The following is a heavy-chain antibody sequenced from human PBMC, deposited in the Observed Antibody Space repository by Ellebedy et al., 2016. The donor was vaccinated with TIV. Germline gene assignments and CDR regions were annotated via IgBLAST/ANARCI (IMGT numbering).Heavy chain of an antibody. CDR2: INHSGST. Sequence: MPGGSLRLSCAVYGGSFSGYYWSWIRQPPGKGLEWIGEINHSGSTNYNPSLKSRVTISVDTAKNQFSLKLSSVTAADTAVYYCARGRGYYYDSSGYYRRSDAFDIWGQGTMVTVSS. CDR3: ARGRGYYYDSSGYYRRSDAFDI. D-gene: IGHD3-22*01. CDR1: GGSFSGYY. V-gene: IGHV4-34*01. J-gene: IGHJ3*02.